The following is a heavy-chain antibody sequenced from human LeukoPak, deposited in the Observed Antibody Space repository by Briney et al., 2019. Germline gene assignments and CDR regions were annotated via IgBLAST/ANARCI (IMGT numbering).Heavy chain of an antibody. V-gene: IGHV4-4*02. J-gene: IGHJ4*02. CDR1: GGSISSSNW. Sequence: SETLSLTCAVSGGSISSSNWWSWVRQPPGKGLEWIGEIYHSGSTNYNPSLKSRVTISVDKSKNQFSLKLSSVTAADTAVYYCARASRDGYNTGGRPYYFDYWGQGTLVTVSS. CDR2: IYHSGST. D-gene: IGHD5-24*01. CDR3: ARASRDGYNTGGRPYYFDY.